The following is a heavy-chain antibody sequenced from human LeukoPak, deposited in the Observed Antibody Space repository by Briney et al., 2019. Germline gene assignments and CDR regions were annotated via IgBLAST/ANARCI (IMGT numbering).Heavy chain of an antibody. D-gene: IGHD5-24*01. CDR3: ARGDGYNFFDY. CDR1: GFSVTNNY. Sequence: GGSLRLSCAVSGFSVTNNYMSWVRQAPGKGLEWVSVFYVGGATYYADSVKGRFTISRDNSENTLHLQMESLRAEDTAVYYCARGDGYNFFDYWGQGTLVTVSS. V-gene: IGHV3-53*01. J-gene: IGHJ4*02. CDR2: FYVGGAT.